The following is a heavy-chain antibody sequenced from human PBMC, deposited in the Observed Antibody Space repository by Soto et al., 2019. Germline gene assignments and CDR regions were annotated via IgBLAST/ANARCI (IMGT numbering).Heavy chain of an antibody. D-gene: IGHD3-10*01. CDR3: ARTWGINYYGSGSYIDY. J-gene: IGHJ4*02. CDR1: GFTFSSYW. CDR2: INSDGSST. V-gene: IGHV3-74*01. Sequence: GGSLRLSCAASGFTFSSYWMHWVRQAPGKGLVWVSRINSDGSSTSYADSVKGRFTISRDNAKNTLYLQMNSLRAEDTAVYYCARTWGINYYGSGSYIDYWGQGTLVTVSS.